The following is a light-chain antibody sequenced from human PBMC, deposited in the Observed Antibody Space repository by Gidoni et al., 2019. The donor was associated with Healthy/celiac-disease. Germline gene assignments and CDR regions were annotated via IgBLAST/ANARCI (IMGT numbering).Light chain of an antibody. CDR2: KAS. CDR3: QQYNSYPWT. Sequence: DIQMTQSPSTLSASVGDRVTITCRASQSISSWLAWNQQKPGKAPKLLIYKASSLESGVPSRFSGSGSGTEFTLTISILQPYYFATYYCQQYNSYPWTFGQGTKVEIK. J-gene: IGKJ1*01. V-gene: IGKV1-5*03. CDR1: QSISSW.